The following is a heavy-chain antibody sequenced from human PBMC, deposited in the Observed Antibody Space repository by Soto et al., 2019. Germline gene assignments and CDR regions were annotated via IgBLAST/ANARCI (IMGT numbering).Heavy chain of an antibody. Sequence: QVQLVQSGAEVKKPGASVKVSCKAAGYTFTGYYMHWVRQAPGQGLEWMGWITPNSGGTNYAQKFQGWVTMTRDTSISTAYMELSRLRADDTAVYYCARGLSIEAAGDNWFDPWGQVTLVNVSS. D-gene: IGHD6-13*01. CDR3: ARGLSIEAAGDNWFDP. CDR2: ITPNSGGT. CDR1: GYTFTGYY. V-gene: IGHV1-2*04. J-gene: IGHJ5*02.